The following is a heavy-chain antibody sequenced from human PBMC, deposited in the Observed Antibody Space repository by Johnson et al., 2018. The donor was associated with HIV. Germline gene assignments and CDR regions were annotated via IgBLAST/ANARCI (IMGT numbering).Heavy chain of an antibody. CDR2: ISGGCT. V-gene: IGHV3-38-3*01. D-gene: IGHD3-22*01. CDR1: GFTVSSNE. J-gene: IGHJ3*02. CDR3: ARALPAIVVPTVAFDI. Sequence: VQLVESGGGVVRPGGSLRLSCAASGFTVSSNEISWVRQAPGKGLEWVSSISGGCTYYADSRKGRFTISRDNSKNTLYLQMNSLRAEDTAVYYCARALPAIVVPTVAFDIWGQGTMVTVSS.